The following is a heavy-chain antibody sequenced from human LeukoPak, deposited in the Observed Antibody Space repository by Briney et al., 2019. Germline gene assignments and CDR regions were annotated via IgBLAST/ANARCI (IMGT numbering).Heavy chain of an antibody. J-gene: IGHJ1*01. CDR2: ISGSGGST. CDR3: AKPPWELKSPEYFQH. CDR1: GFTYSRYA. V-gene: IGHV3-23*01. D-gene: IGHD1-26*01. Sequence: GGSLRLSCAASGFTYSRYAISWVRQAPGKGLEWVSAISGSGGSTYYADSVKGRFTISRDNSKNTLYLQMNSRRAEDTAVYHCAKPPWELKSPEYFQHWGQGTLVTVSS.